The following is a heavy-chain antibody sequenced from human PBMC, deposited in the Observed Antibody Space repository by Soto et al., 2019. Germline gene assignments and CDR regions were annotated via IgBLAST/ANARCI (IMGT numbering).Heavy chain of an antibody. V-gene: IGHV1-69*02. CDR1: GGTFSSYT. CDR2: IIPILGIA. J-gene: IGHJ4*02. CDR3: ARVPPGEYYFDY. D-gene: IGHD7-27*01. Sequence: QVQLVQSGAEVQKPGSSVKVSCKASGGTFSSYTISWVRQAPGQGLEWMGRIIPILGIANYAQKFEGRVTITADKSTSTAYMELSSMRSEDTAVYYCARVPPGEYYFDYWGQGTLVTVSS.